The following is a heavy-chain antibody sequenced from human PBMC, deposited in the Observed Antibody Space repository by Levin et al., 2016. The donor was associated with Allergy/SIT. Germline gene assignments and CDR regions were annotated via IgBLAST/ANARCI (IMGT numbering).Heavy chain of an antibody. J-gene: IGHJ4*02. Sequence: GESLKISCEASGFTFEDYAMHWVRQAPGKGLEWVSLISGDGDSTYYADSVKGRFTISRDNSKNSLSLQMNSLRTEDTAIYYCAKDIGFNYPLDYWGQGILVTVSS. D-gene: IGHD1-1*01. CDR3: AKDIGFNYPLDY. CDR1: GFTFEDYA. V-gene: IGHV3-43*02. CDR2: ISGDGDST.